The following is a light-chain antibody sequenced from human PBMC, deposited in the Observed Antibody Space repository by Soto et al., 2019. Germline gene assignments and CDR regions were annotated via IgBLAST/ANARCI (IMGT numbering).Light chain of an antibody. V-gene: IGLV2-14*01. J-gene: IGLJ2*01. CDR3: SSYTRSSTRV. CDR2: DVS. Sequence: QSALTQPASVSGSPGQPITISCTGTSCDVGGYNYVSWYQQHPAKAPQVMIYDVSNRPSGVSNRFSGSKSGNTASLTISGLQAEDEADYYCSSYTRSSTRVFGGGTKLTVL. CDR1: SCDVGGYNY.